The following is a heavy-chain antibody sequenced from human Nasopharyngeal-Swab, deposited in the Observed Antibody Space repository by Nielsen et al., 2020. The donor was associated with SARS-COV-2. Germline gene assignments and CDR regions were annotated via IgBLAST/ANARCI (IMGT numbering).Heavy chain of an antibody. CDR1: GFTFSSYS. J-gene: IGHJ3*02. CDR3: ARGAYYDSRGAFDI. Sequence: GESLKISCAASGFTFSSYSMNWVRQAPGKGLEWVSSISSSSSHIYYADSVKGRFTISRDNAKNSLYLQMNSLRAEDTAVYYCARGAYYDSRGAFDIWGQGTVVTVSS. V-gene: IGHV3-21*01. D-gene: IGHD3-22*01. CDR2: ISSSSSHI.